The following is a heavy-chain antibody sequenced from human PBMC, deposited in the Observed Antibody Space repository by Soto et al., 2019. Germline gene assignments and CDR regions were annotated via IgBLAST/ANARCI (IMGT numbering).Heavy chain of an antibody. D-gene: IGHD6-13*01. J-gene: IGHJ6*02. CDR1: GYTFTSYD. CDR3: ARRGYSSSWYYYYYYGMDV. Sequence: QVQLVQSGAEVKKPGASVKVSCKASGYTFTSYDLNWVLQATGQGLEWMGWMNPNRGNTGYAQKFQGRVTMTRNASISTANMELSSLRSEDTAVYYCARRGYSSSWYYYYYYGMDVWGQGTTVTVSS. CDR2: MNPNRGNT. V-gene: IGHV1-8*01.